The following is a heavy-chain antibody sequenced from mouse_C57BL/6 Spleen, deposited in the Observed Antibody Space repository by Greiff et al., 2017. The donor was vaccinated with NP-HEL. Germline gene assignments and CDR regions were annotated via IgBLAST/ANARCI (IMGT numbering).Heavy chain of an antibody. CDR1: GYTFTSYW. J-gene: IGHJ2*01. V-gene: IGHV1-50*01. CDR2: IDPSDSYT. CDR3: ARRGGFLYYFDY. D-gene: IGHD3-2*02. Sequence: VQLQQPGAELVKPGASVKLSCKASGYTFTSYWMQWVKQRPGQGLEWIGEIDPSDSYTNYNQKFKGKATLTVDTSSSTAYMQLSSLTSEDSAVYYCARRGGFLYYFDYWGQGTTLTVSS.